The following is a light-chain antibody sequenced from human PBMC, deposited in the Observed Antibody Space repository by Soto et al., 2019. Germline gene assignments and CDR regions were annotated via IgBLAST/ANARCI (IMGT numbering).Light chain of an antibody. Sequence: DIQMTQSPSTLSASVGDRVTSTCRASHSIRSWLAWYQQKPGKAPKLLIYKASSLESRVPSRFSGSGSGTEFTLTISSLQPDDFATYYCQQYNSYSLTFGGGTKVEIK. V-gene: IGKV1-5*03. CDR2: KAS. CDR3: QQYNSYSLT. J-gene: IGKJ4*01. CDR1: HSIRSW.